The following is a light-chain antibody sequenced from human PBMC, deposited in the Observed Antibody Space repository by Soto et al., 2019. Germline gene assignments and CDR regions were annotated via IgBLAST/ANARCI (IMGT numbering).Light chain of an antibody. CDR3: ETWDSNTRV. J-gene: IGLJ1*01. CDR1: SGHSSYI. V-gene: IGLV4-60*03. CDR2: LEGSGSY. Sequence: QPVLTQSSSASASLGSSVKLTCTLSSGHSSYIIAWHQQQPGEAPRYLMKLEGSGSYNKGSGVPDRFSGSSSGADRYLTISNLQSEDEADYYCETWDSNTRVFGTGTKLTVL.